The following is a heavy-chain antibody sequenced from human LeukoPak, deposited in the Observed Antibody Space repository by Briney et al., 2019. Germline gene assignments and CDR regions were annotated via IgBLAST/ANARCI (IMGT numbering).Heavy chain of an antibody. V-gene: IGHV3-9*01. CDR1: GFTLDDYG. CDR2: IRWNSGSI. J-gene: IGHJ4*02. Sequence: GGSLRLSCAASGFTLDDYGMHWGRHAPGKGGEGVSGIRWNSGSIVYADSVKGRFNISRENDKNSLYLQMNTLRAEDTALYYCARGAISSSGRGDYYFDYWGQGTLVTVSS. CDR3: ARGAISSSGRGDYYFDY. D-gene: IGHD6-19*01.